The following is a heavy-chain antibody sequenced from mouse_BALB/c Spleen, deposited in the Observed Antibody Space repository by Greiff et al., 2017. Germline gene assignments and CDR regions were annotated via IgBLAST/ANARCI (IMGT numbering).Heavy chain of an antibody. J-gene: IGHJ4*01. CDR3: ARWEDGYGSYAMDY. D-gene: IGHD2-2*01. Sequence: EVQLQESGPSLVKPSQTLSLTCSVTGDSITSGYWNWIRKFPGNKLEYMGYISYSGSTYYNPSLKSRISITRDTSKNQYYLQLNSVTTEDTATYYCARWEDGYGSYAMDYWGQGTSVTVSS. CDR1: GDSITSGY. V-gene: IGHV3-8*02. CDR2: ISYSGST.